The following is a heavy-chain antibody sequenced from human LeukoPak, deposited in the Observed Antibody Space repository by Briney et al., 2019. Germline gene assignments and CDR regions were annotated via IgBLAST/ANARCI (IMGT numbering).Heavy chain of an antibody. CDR2: ISSSSSYI. Sequence: GGSLRLSCAASGFTFSSYSMIWVRQAPGKGLEWVSSISSSSSYIYYADSVKGRFTISRDNAKNSLYLQMNSLRAEDTAVYYCASIAAVSIDRDDYWGQGTLVTVSS. D-gene: IGHD6-13*01. V-gene: IGHV3-21*04. CDR3: ASIAAVSIDRDDY. J-gene: IGHJ4*02. CDR1: GFTFSSYS.